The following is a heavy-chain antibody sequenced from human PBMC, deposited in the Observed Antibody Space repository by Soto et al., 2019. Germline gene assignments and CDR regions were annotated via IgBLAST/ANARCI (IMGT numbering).Heavy chain of an antibody. CDR2: ISAYNGNT. J-gene: IGHJ4*02. CDR1: GYTFTSYG. CDR3: AAYCSSTSCYGEYYFDY. D-gene: IGHD2-2*01. V-gene: IGHV1-18*01. Sequence: ASVKVSCKASGYTFTSYGISWVRQAPGQGLEWMGWISAYNGNTNYAQKLQGRVTMTTDTSTSTAYMELRSLRSDDTAVYYCAAYCSSTSCYGEYYFDYWGQGTLVTVSS.